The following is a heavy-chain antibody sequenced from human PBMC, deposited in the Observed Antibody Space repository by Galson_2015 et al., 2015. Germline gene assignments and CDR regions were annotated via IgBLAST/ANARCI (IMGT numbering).Heavy chain of an antibody. Sequence: SETLSLTCAVSGYSISSGYYWGWIRQPPGKGLEWIGSIYHSGSTSYNPSLKSRVTIPVDTSKNQFSLKLSSVTAADTAVYYCARNPRALDYWGQGTLVTVSS. CDR3: ARNPRALDY. V-gene: IGHV4-38-2*01. CDR1: GYSISSGYY. J-gene: IGHJ4*02. CDR2: IYHSGST. D-gene: IGHD1-14*01.